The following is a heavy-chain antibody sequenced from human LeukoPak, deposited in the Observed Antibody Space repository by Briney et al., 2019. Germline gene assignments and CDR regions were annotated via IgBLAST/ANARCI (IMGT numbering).Heavy chain of an antibody. Sequence: SDTLSLTCTVSGRFISSGNYYWRWIPQPAGKGLDWFRGIHTSGRTNYNPSLKSRFTISVETSKNQFSLKLSSVTAADTSVYYCARHVEHRIDSNYKYWGQGTLVTVSS. D-gene: IGHD4-11*01. J-gene: IGHJ4*02. CDR2: IHTSGRT. CDR3: ARHVEHRIDSNYKY. CDR1: GRFISSGNYY. V-gene: IGHV4-61*02.